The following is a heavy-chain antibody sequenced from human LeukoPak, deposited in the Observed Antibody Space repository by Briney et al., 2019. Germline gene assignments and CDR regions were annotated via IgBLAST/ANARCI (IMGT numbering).Heavy chain of an antibody. V-gene: IGHV1-46*01. CDR1: GYTFTSYY. Sequence: ASVKVSCKASGYTFTSYYMHWVRQAPGQGLEWMGIINPSGGSTSYAQKFQGRVTMTRDMSTSTVYMELSSLRSEDTAVYYCAGTGAENLGLEYWGQGTLVTVSS. J-gene: IGHJ4*02. CDR3: AGTGAENLGLEY. CDR2: INPSGGST. D-gene: IGHD1-14*01.